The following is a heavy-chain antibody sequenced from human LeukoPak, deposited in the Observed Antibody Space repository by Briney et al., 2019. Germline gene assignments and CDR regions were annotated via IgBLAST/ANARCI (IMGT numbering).Heavy chain of an antibody. Sequence: PGGSLRLXCAASGFTFSSYAMSWVRQAPGKGLEWVSAISGSGGSTYYADSVKGRFTISRDNSKNTLYLQMNSLRAEDTAVYYCAKGGYSYGYAFDYWGQGTLVTVSS. CDR3: AKGGYSYGYAFDY. CDR2: ISGSGGST. CDR1: GFTFSSYA. J-gene: IGHJ4*02. V-gene: IGHV3-23*01. D-gene: IGHD5-18*01.